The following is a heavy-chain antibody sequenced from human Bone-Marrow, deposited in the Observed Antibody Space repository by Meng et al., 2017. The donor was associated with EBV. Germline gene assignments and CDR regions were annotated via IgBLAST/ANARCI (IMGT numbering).Heavy chain of an antibody. D-gene: IGHD3-10*01. J-gene: IGHJ4*02. CDR3: ASESGRGFTPDY. V-gene: IGHV1-69*01. Sequence: QGEVVQSGAEVKKPGSSVQGSCWTSGGTFRSDAVSWVRQAPGQGLEWMGGLIPMSDAPHYAQKFQGRVTITADESTSTHYMHLSGLTSDDTAVYYCASESGRGFTPDYWGQGTLVTVSS. CDR2: LIPMSDAP. CDR1: GGTFRSDA.